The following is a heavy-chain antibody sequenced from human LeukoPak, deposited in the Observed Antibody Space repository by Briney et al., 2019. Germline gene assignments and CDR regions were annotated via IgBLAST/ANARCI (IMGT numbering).Heavy chain of an antibody. Sequence: PSETLSLTCTVSGGSISSSSYYWGWIRQPPGKGLEWIGSIYYSGSTYYNPSLKSRVTISVDTSKNQFSLKLSSVTAADTAVYYCASNHIWFGESDGFDPWGQGTLVTVSS. CDR1: GGSISSSSYY. CDR3: ASNHIWFGESDGFDP. V-gene: IGHV4-39*01. D-gene: IGHD3-10*01. J-gene: IGHJ5*02. CDR2: IYYSGST.